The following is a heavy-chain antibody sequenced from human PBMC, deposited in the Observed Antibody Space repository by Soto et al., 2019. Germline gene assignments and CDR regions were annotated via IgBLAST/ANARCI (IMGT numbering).Heavy chain of an antibody. CDR2: ISWDGGST. CDR1: GFTFDDYT. J-gene: IGHJ4*02. CDR3: TTDPYSTRDY. V-gene: IGHV3-43*01. D-gene: IGHD4-4*01. Sequence: PGGSLRLSCAASGFTFDDYTMHWVRQAPGKGLEWVSLISWDGGSTYYADSVKGRFTISRDNSKNTLFLQMNSLKIEDTALYYCTTDPYSTRDYWGQGTLVTVSS.